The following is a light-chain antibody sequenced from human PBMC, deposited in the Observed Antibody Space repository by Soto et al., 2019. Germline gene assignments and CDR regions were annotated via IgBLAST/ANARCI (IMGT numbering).Light chain of an antibody. CDR2: DAS. CDR1: QSVSSY. V-gene: IGKV3-20*01. Sequence: EIVLTQSPGTLSLSPGDRATLTCWASQSVSSYLAWYQQKPGQAPRLLIYDASNRATGFPDRFSGSGSGTDFTLTISRLEPEDFAVYYCQQYGTSPPTFGQGTKVDIK. CDR3: QQYGTSPPT. J-gene: IGKJ1*01.